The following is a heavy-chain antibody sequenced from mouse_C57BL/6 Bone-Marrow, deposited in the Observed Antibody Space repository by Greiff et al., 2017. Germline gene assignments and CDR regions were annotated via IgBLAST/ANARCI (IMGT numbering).Heavy chain of an antibody. CDR2: ISYDGSN. J-gene: IGHJ2*01. CDR3: AREGTGSSLYFDY. Sequence: EVKLQESGPGLVKPSQSLSLTCSVTGYSITSGYYWNWIRQFPGNKLEWMGYISYDGSNNYNPSLKNRISITRDTSKNQFFLKLNSVTTEDTATYYCAREGTGSSLYFDYWGQGTTLTVSS. D-gene: IGHD1-1*01. V-gene: IGHV3-6*01. CDR1: GYSITSGYY.